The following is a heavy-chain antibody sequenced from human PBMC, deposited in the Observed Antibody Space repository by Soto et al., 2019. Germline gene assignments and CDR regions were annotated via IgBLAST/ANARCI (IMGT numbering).Heavy chain of an antibody. CDR2: ISGSGGST. V-gene: IGHV3-23*01. CDR1: GLTFSSYA. D-gene: IGHD3-3*01. CDR3: AKALYDFWSGYYTPFDY. J-gene: IGHJ4*02. Sequence: GGSLRLSCAASGLTFSSYAMSWVRQAPGKGLEWVSAISGSGGSTYYADSVKGRFTISRDNSKNTLYLQMNSLRAEDTAVYYCAKALYDFWSGYYTPFDYWGQGTLVTVSS.